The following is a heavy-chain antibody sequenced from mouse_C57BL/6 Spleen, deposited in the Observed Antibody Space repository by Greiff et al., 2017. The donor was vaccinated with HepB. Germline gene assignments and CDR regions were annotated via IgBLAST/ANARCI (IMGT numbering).Heavy chain of an antibody. CDR2: IYPGSGNT. D-gene: IGHD2-2*01. CDR3: AREVYYGSSWFAY. Sequence: QVQLQQSGAELVRPGASVKLSCKASGYTFTDYYINWVKQRPGQGLEWIARIYPGSGNTYYNEKFKGKATLTAEKSSSTAYMQLSSLTSEDSAVYFCAREVYYGSSWFAYWGQGTLVTVSA. V-gene: IGHV1-76*01. CDR1: GYTFTDYY. J-gene: IGHJ3*01.